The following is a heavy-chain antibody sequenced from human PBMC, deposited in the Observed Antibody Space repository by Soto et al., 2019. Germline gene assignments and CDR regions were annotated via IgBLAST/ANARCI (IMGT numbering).Heavy chain of an antibody. D-gene: IGHD5-18*01. CDR1: GGSISSGGYY. J-gene: IGHJ5*02. V-gene: IGHV4-31*03. CDR2: IYYSGST. Sequence: SLSLTCTVSGGSISSGGYYWSWIRQHPGKGLEWIGYIYYSGSTYYNPSLKSRVTISGDTSKNQFSLKLSSVTAADTAVYYCAGGRGYSYGFDYAWGQGTLVTVSS. CDR3: AGGRGYSYGFDYA.